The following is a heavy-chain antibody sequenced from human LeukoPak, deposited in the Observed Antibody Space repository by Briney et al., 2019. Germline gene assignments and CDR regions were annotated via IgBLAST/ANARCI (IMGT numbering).Heavy chain of an antibody. V-gene: IGHV1-69*05. CDR3: ARASGRELIHQHFGY. CDR2: IIPIFGTA. CDR1: GGTFSSYA. J-gene: IGHJ4*02. Sequence: ASVKVSCKASGGTFSSYAISWVRQAPGQGLEWVGGIIPIFGTANYAQKFQGRVTITTDESTSTASLELSSLRSEDTAVYYCARASGRELIHQHFGYWGQGTLVTVSS. D-gene: IGHD1-26*01.